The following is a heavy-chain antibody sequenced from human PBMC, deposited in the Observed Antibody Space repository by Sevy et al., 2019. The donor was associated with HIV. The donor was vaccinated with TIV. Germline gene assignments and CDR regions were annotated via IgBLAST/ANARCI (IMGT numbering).Heavy chain of an antibody. V-gene: IGHV3-23*01. D-gene: IGHD2-8*01. J-gene: IGHJ4*02. CDR2: LSFGCGKI. Sequence: GGSLRLSCAASGFAFYDYSMSWIRQAPGKGLEWVATLSFGCGKINYADSVKGRFTISRDNSKNSFYLQMDNLRVEDTGLYDCARVVCTRPYDYWGQGTRVTVSS. CDR3: ARVVCTRPYDY. CDR1: GFAFYDYS.